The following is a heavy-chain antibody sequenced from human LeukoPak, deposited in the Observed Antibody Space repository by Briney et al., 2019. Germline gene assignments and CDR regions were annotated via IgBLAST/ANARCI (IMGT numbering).Heavy chain of an antibody. CDR2: IWYDGSNK. CDR1: GFTFSSYG. D-gene: IGHD3-10*01. V-gene: IGHV3-33*01. CDR3: ARDADYYGSGSYFDY. Sequence: PGGSLRLSCAASGFTFSSYGMHWVRQAPGKGLEWVAVIWYDGSNKYYADSVKGRFTISRDNSKNTLYLQMNSLRAEDTAVYYCARDADYYGSGSYFDYWGQGTLVTVSS. J-gene: IGHJ4*02.